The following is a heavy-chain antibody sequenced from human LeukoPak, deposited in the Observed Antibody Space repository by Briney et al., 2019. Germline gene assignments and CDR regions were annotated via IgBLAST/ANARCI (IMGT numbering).Heavy chain of an antibody. CDR1: GFTFSSYS. CDR2: INHSGST. D-gene: IGHD2-15*01. Sequence: GSLRLSCAASGFTFSSYSMMWVRQAPGKGLEWIGEINHSGSTNYNPSLKSRVTISVDTSKNQFSLKLSSVTAADTAVYYCARHKPYCSGGSCYSAGEGGWFDPWGQGTLVTVSS. CDR3: ARHKPYCSGGSCYSAGEGGWFDP. V-gene: IGHV4-34*01. J-gene: IGHJ5*02.